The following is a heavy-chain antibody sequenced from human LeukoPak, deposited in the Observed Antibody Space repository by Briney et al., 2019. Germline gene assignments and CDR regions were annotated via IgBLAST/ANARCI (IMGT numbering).Heavy chain of an antibody. V-gene: IGHV3-30*18. J-gene: IGHJ4*02. CDR3: AKGAHMNRFNTYYFDY. CDR1: GFTFSSYG. Sequence: PGGSLRLSCAASGFTFSSYGMHWVRQAPGKGLEWVAVISYDGSNKYYADSVKGRFTISRDNSKNTLYLQMNSLRAEDTAVYYCAKGAHMNRFNTYYFDYWGQGTLVTVSS. CDR2: ISYDGSNK. D-gene: IGHD2-21*01.